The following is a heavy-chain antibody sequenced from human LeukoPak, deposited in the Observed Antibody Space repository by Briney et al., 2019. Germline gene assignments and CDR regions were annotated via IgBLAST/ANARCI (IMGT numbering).Heavy chain of an antibody. D-gene: IGHD4-23*01. J-gene: IGHJ4*02. CDR1: GFSFSSYG. V-gene: IGHV3-33*06. Sequence: PGGSLRLSCAASGFSFSSYGMHWVRQAPGKGLEWVALIWYDGGNKYYVDSVKGRFTISRDNARSTLYLQMNSLRAEDTAVYYCAKASDYGGNLYYFDYWDQGTLVTVSS. CDR3: AKASDYGGNLYYFDY. CDR2: IWYDGGNK.